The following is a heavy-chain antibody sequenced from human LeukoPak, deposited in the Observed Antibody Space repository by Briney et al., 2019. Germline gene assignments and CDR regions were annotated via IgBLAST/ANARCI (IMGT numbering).Heavy chain of an antibody. D-gene: IGHD3-10*01. J-gene: IGHJ4*02. CDR3: AKIYGSGSLWYYFDY. CDR2: ISYDGSDK. V-gene: IGHV3-30*18. Sequence: PGGSLRLSCAASGFTFSSYGMHWVRQAPGKGLGWVALISYDGSDKDYADSVKGRFTISRDNSKNTLYLQMNSLRAEDTAVYYCAKIYGSGSLWYYFDYWGQGTLVTVSS. CDR1: GFTFSSYG.